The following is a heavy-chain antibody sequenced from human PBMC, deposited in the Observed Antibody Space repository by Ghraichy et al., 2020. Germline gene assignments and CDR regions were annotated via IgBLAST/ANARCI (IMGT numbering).Heavy chain of an antibody. J-gene: IGHJ6*02. CDR2: ISWDGGST. D-gene: IGHD3-16*01. CDR1: GFTFDDYT. V-gene: IGHV3-43*01. CDR3: AKSGGSYGSYGMDV. Sequence: GESLNISCAASGFTFDDYTMHWVRQAPGKGLEWVSLISWDGGSTYYADSVKGRFTISRDNSKNSLYLQMNSLRTEDTALYYCAKSGGSYGSYGMDVWGQGTTVTVSS.